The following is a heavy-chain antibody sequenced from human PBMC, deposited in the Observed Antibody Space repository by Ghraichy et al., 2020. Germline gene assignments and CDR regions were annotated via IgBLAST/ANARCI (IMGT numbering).Heavy chain of an antibody. CDR1: GFSLSTSGMC. V-gene: IGHV2-70*01. CDR2: IDWDDDK. D-gene: IGHD4-17*01. CDR3: ARMERGYGDKNAFDI. Sequence: SGPTLVKPTQTLTLTCTFSGFSLSTSGMCVSWIRQPPGKALEWLALIDWDDDKYYSTSLKTRLTISKDTSKNQVVLTMTNMDPVDTATYYCARMERGYGDKNAFDIWGQGTMVTVSS. J-gene: IGHJ3*02.